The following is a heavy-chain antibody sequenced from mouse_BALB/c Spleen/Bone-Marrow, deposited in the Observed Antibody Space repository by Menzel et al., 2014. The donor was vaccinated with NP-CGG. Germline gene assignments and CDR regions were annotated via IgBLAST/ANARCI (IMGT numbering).Heavy chain of an antibody. V-gene: IGHV1-19*01. CDR2: VNPYNGGT. CDR3: AISPYGNFYAMDY. Sequence: EVKLVESGPELVKPGASVKMSCKASGYTFTEYYMDWVKQSHGESFEWIGRVNPYNGGTSYNQKFKGKATLTVDKSSSTAYMELNSLTSEDSAVYYCAISPYGNFYAMDYWGQGTSVTVSS. D-gene: IGHD2-1*01. CDR1: GYTFTEYY. J-gene: IGHJ4*01.